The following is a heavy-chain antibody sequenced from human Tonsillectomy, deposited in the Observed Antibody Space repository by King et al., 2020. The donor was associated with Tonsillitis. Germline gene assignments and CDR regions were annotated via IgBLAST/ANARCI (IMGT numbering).Heavy chain of an antibody. CDR3: EHRPIATTPGRGGDYFDS. V-gene: IGHV2-5*02. J-gene: IGHJ4*02. D-gene: IGHD3-10*01. Sequence: ITLKESGPTLVKPTQTLTLTCTFSGFSLSTRGVGVGWIRQPPGKALEWLALIYWDDDKRYSAFVKSRLTITKDTSKNQVVLTMTNMDPVDTATYYCEHRPIATTPGRGGDYFDSWGQGILVTVSS. CDR2: IYWDDDK. CDR1: GFSLSTRGVG.